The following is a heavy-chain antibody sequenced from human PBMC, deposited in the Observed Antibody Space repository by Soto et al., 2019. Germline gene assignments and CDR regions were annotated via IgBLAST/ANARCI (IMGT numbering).Heavy chain of an antibody. D-gene: IGHD2-15*01. CDR3: VRNHYSGFYYFDP. J-gene: IGHJ5*02. V-gene: IGHV4-30-2*01. CDR1: GDTISTGGYT. Sequence: SETLSLTCDVSGDTISTGGYTLAWIRQPPGKALEWIGHTYHSGNPYYNPSLKSRATISVDTSKNNFSLNLSSVTDADTAMYYCVRNHYSGFYYFDPWGQGTLVTVSS. CDR2: TYHSGNP.